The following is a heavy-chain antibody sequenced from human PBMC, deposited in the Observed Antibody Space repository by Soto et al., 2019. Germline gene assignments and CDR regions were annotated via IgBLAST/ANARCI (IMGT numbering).Heavy chain of an antibody. V-gene: IGHV3-30-3*01. CDR1: GFTFSSYA. D-gene: IGHD6-19*01. J-gene: IGHJ3*02. CDR3: ASSSGWWADAFDI. CDR2: ISYDGSNK. Sequence: GGSLRLSCAASGFTFSSYAMHWVRQAPGKGLEWVAVISYDGSNKYYADSVKGRFTISRDNSKNTLYLQMNSLRAEDTAVYYCASSSGWWADAFDIWGQGTMVTVSS.